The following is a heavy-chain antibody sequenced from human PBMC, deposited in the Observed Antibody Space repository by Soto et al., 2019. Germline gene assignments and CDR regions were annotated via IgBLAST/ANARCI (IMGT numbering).Heavy chain of an antibody. V-gene: IGHV3-9*01. CDR2: ISWNSGSI. CDR1: GFTFDDYA. CDR3: AKVHLIRGYSYGFDP. Sequence: PGGSLRLSCAASGFTFDDYAMHWVRQAPGKGLEWVSGISWNSGSIGYADSVKGRFTISRDNAKNSLYLQMNSLRAEDTALYYCAKVHLIRGYSYGFDPWGQGTLVTLSS. D-gene: IGHD5-18*01. J-gene: IGHJ5*02.